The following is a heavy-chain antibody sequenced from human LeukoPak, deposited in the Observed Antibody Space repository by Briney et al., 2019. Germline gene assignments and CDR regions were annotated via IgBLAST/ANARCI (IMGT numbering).Heavy chain of an antibody. CDR1: GFTFSSYR. CDR3: ARDGGRIMITFGGVIAPDY. Sequence: PGGSLRLSCAASGFTFSSYRMNWVRQAPGKGLEWVSSISSSSSYIYYADSVKGRFTISRDNAKNSLYLQMNSLRAEDTAVYYCARDGGRIMITFGGVIAPDYWGQGTLVTVSS. CDR2: ISSSSSYI. J-gene: IGHJ4*02. V-gene: IGHV3-21*01. D-gene: IGHD3-16*02.